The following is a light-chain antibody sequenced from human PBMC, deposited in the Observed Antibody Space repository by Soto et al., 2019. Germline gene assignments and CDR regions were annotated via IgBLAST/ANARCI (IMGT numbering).Light chain of an antibody. CDR1: NSNIGRYS. Sequence: QSVLTQPPSLSGTPGQRVTISCSGSNSNIGRYSVNWYQHFPGTAPKILIYSDDEPPSGVPDRFSGSKSGTSASLAISGLQSEDEAEYYCAAWDDNLNGPLFGGATKLTVL. V-gene: IGLV1-44*01. J-gene: IGLJ3*02. CDR3: AAWDDNLNGPL. CDR2: SDD.